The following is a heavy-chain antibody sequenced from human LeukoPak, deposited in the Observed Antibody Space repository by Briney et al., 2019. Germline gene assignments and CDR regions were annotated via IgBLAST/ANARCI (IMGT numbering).Heavy chain of an antibody. Sequence: PGGSLRLSCAASGFTFSNYGMHWVRQAPGKGLEWVSSISSSSSYIYYADSVKGRFTISRDNAKNSLYLQMNSLRAEDTAVYYCARLYDGSAYHADHFDYWGQGTLVIVSS. V-gene: IGHV3-21*01. CDR2: ISSSSSYI. CDR3: ARLYDGSAYHADHFDY. CDR1: GFTFSNYG. J-gene: IGHJ4*02. D-gene: IGHD3-22*01.